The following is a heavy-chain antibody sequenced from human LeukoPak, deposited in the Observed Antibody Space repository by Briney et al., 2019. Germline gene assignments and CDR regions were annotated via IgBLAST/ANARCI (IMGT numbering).Heavy chain of an antibody. V-gene: IGHV1-69*04. CDR3: AIGDYGGNSAY. CDR1: GATFSSYA. J-gene: IGHJ4*02. D-gene: IGHD4-23*01. Sequence: SVKLSCKASGATFSSYAFSWVRHAPGQGLERKGRIIPIHGIANYAQKFQGRVTITADKSTSTAYMELSSLRSEDTAVYYCAIGDYGGNSAYWGQGTLVTVSS. CDR2: IIPIHGIA.